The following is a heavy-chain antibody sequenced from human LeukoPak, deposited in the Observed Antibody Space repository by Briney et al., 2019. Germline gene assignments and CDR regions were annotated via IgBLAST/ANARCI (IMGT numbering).Heavy chain of an antibody. CDR3: ARGPRLGPAGSYFDY. Sequence: ASVKVSCKASGGTFSSYAISWVRQAPGQGLEWMGGIIPIFGTANYAQKFQGRVTITTDESTSTAYMELSSLGSEDTAVYYCARGPRLGPAGSYFDYWGQGTLVTVSS. J-gene: IGHJ4*02. D-gene: IGHD7-27*01. V-gene: IGHV1-69*05. CDR2: IIPIFGTA. CDR1: GGTFSSYA.